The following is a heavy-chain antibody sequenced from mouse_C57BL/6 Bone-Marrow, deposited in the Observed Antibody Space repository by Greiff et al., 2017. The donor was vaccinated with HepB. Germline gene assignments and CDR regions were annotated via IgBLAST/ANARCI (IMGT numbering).Heavy chain of an antibody. V-gene: IGHV1-69*01. D-gene: IGHD2-14*01. CDR1: GYTFTSYW. CDR2: IDPSDSYT. CDR3: AGGGQYDRPGNWYFDV. Sequence: QVQLQQPGAELVMPGASVKLSCKASGYTFTSYWMHWVKQRPGQGLEWIGEIDPSDSYTNYNQKFKGKSTLTVDKSSSTAYMQLSSLTSEDSAVYYCAGGGQYDRPGNWYFDVWGTGTTVTVSS. J-gene: IGHJ1*03.